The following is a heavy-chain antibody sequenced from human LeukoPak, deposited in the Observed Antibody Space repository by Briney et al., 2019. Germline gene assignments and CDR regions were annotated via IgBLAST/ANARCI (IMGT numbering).Heavy chain of an antibody. V-gene: IGHV1-69*04. CDR3: ASLTTVTNPYYYYGMDV. D-gene: IGHD4-4*01. J-gene: IGHJ6*02. CDR2: IIPILGIA. CDR1: GYTFTSYG. Sequence: ASVKVSCKASGYTFTSYGISWVRQAPGQGLEWMGRIIPILGIANYAQKFQGRVTITADKSTSTAYMELSSLRSEDTAVYYCASLTTVTNPYYYYGMDVWGQGTTVTVSS.